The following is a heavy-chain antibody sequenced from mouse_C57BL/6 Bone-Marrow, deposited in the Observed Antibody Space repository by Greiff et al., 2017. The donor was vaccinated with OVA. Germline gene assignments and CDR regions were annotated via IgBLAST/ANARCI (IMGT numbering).Heavy chain of an antibody. CDR3: ATPTGAYYFDY. J-gene: IGHJ2*01. V-gene: IGHV1-82*01. D-gene: IGHD1-1*01. CDR1: GYAFSSSW. Sequence: VQLQQSGPELVKPGASVKISCKASGYAFSSSWMNWVKQRPGKGLEWIGRIYPGDGDTNNNGKFKGKATLTADKSSSTAYMQLSSLTSEDSAVYFCATPTGAYYFDYWGQGTTLTVSS. CDR2: IYPGDGDT.